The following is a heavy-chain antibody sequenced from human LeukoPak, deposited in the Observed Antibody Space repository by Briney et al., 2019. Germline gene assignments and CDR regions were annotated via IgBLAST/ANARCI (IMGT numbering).Heavy chain of an antibody. CDR1: GFTFSGYP. J-gene: IGHJ4*02. V-gene: IGHV3-30-3*01. CDR3: ARDRMALFDC. D-gene: IGHD5-24*01. Sequence: GKSLRLSCAASGFTFSGYPIHWVRQAPGKGLEWVAVISYDGSNKYYADSVKGRFTISRDNSKNTLYLQMNSLRAEDTAVYYCARDRMALFDCWGQGTLVTVSS. CDR2: ISYDGSNK.